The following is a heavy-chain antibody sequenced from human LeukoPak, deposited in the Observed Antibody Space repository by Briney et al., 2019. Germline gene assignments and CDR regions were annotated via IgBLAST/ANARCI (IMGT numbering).Heavy chain of an antibody. CDR3: ARDIADCSSTSCYTSGAFDI. CDR1: GGSISSYY. D-gene: IGHD2-2*02. J-gene: IGHJ3*02. Sequence: SETLSLTCTVSGGSISSYYWGWIRQPPGKGLEWIGYIYYSGSTNYNPSLKSRVTISVDTSKNQFSLKLSSVTAADTAVYYCARDIADCSSTSCYTSGAFDIWGQGTMVTVSS. V-gene: IGHV4-59*01. CDR2: IYYSGST.